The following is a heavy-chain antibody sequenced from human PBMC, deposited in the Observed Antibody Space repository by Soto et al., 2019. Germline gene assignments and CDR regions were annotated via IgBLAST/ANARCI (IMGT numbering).Heavy chain of an antibody. V-gene: IGHV4-30-4*01. D-gene: IGHD2-21*01. CDR3: ARLGAYYQSLDP. Sequence: PSETLSLTCSVSGGSISSGDYYWSWIRQFPGKGLEWIGYIYYNGDTDYNPSLSGRLSMSVDRSKNQFSLRLTSVTASDTAVYYCARLGAYYQSLDPWGQGTVVTVSS. CDR1: GGSISSGDYY. J-gene: IGHJ5*02. CDR2: IYYNGDT.